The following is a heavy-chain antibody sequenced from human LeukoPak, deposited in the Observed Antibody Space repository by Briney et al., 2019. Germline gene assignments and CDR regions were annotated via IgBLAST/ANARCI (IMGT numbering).Heavy chain of an antibody. V-gene: IGHV4-34*01. CDR3: ARGRYCSSTSCYFRFDP. D-gene: IGHD2-2*01. CDR2: INHSGST. CDR1: GGSFSGYY. Sequence: SETLSLTCAVYGGSFSGYYWSWIRQPPGKGLEWIGEINHSGSTNYNPSLKSRVTISVDTSKNQFSLKLSSVTAADTAVYYCARGRYCSSTSCYFRFDPWGQGTLVTVPS. J-gene: IGHJ5*02.